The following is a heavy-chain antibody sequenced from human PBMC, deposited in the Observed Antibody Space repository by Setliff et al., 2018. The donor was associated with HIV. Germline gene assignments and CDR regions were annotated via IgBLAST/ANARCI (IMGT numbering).Heavy chain of an antibody. J-gene: IGHJ4*02. CDR3: VRTPRYYDYAWGSYGAPLYYFDY. CDR2: ISSSSSTI. CDR1: GFIFNNYA. Sequence: QPGGSLRLSCAASGFIFNNYAMSWVRQAPGKGLEWVSYISSSSSTIYYADSVKGRFTISRDNAKNSLFLQMNSLRAEDTAVYYCVRTPRYYDYAWGSYGAPLYYFDYWGQGTLVTVSS. D-gene: IGHD3-16*01. V-gene: IGHV3-48*01.